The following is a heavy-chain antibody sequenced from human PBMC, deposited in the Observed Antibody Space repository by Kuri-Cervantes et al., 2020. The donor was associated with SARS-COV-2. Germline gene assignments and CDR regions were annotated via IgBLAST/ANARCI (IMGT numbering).Heavy chain of an antibody. Sequence: GESLKISCAASGFTFSSYGMHWVRQAPGKGLEWVAVIWYDGSNKYYADSVKGRFTISRDNSKNTVFLQMDSLRAEDTAVYYCARDSGPLRYSYFDYWGPGALVTVSS. J-gene: IGHJ4*02. V-gene: IGHV3-33*01. CDR3: ARDSGPLRYSYFDY. CDR2: IWYDGSNK. CDR1: GFTFSSYG. D-gene: IGHD3-9*01.